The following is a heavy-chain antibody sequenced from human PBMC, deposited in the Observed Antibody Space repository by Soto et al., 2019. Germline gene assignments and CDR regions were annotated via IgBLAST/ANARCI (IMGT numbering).Heavy chain of an antibody. D-gene: IGHD3-10*01. CDR3: ARSSGSYYNYPYYYGMDV. V-gene: IGHV4-30-2*01. CDR1: GGSISSGGYS. CDR2: IYHSGST. J-gene: IGHJ6*02. Sequence: QLQLQESGSGLVKPSQTLSLTCAVSGGSISSGGYSWSWIRQPPGKGLEWIGYIYHSGSTYYNPSLKSRVTLSVDRSKNQFSLKLSSVTAADTAVYYCARSSGSYYNYPYYYGMDVWGQGTTVTVSS.